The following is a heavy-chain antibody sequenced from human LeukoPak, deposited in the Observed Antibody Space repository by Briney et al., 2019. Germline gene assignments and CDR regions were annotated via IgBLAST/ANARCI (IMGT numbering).Heavy chain of an antibody. CDR3: TTAWIQLWLRD. CDR1: GFTVSSNY. Sequence: GGSLRLSCAASGFTVSSNYMSWVRQAPGKGLEWVSVIYSGGSTYYADSVKGRFTISRDNSKNTLYLQMNSLRAEDTAVYYCTTAWIQLWLRDWGQGTLVTVSS. V-gene: IGHV3-66*01. J-gene: IGHJ4*02. D-gene: IGHD5-18*01. CDR2: IYSGGST.